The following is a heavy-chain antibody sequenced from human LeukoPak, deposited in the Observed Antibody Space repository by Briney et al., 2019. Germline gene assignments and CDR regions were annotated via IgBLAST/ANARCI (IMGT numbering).Heavy chain of an antibody. D-gene: IGHD2-15*01. CDR1: GGSISSSSYY. CDR3: ARVSNGGPYYYGMDV. CDR2: IYYSGST. Sequence: PSETLSLTCTVSGGSISSSSYYWGWIRQPPGKGLEWIGSIYYSGSTNYNPSLKSRVTISLDMSKNQFSLKLSSVTAADTAVYYCARVSNGGPYYYGMDVWGQGTTVTVSS. J-gene: IGHJ6*02. V-gene: IGHV4-39*07.